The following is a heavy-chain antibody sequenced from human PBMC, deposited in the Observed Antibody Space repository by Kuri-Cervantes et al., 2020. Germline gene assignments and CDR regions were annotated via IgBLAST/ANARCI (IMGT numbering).Heavy chain of an antibody. CDR2: IRYDGSNK. D-gene: IGHD1-26*01. V-gene: IGHV3-30*02. CDR1: GFTFSSYG. CDR3: AKGGITRGSSYDY. J-gene: IGHJ4*02. Sequence: GESLKISCAASGFTFSSYGMHWVRQAPGKGLEWVAFIRYDGSNKYYADSVKGRFTISRDNSKNTLYLQMNSLRAEDTAVYYCAKGGITRGSSYDYWGQGTLVTVSS.